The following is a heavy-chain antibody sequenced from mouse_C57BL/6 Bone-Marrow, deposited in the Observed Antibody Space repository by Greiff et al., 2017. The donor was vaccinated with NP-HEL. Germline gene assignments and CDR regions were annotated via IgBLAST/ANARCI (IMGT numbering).Heavy chain of an antibody. D-gene: IGHD1-1*01. V-gene: IGHV14-2*01. CDR2: IDPEDGET. Sequence: VQLQQSGAELVKPGASVKLSCTASGFNINDYYMHCVKQRTEQGLEWIGRIDPEDGETKYAPKFQGKATITADTSSNTAYLQLSSLTSEGTAVYYCAPHYYGSRTGFAYWGQGTLVTVSA. J-gene: IGHJ3*01. CDR1: GFNINDYY. CDR3: APHYYGSRTGFAY.